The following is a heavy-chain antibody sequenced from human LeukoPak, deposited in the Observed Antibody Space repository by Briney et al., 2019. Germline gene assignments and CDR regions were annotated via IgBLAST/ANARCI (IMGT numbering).Heavy chain of an antibody. V-gene: IGHV4-59*08. J-gene: IGHJ6*02. Sequence: SETLSLTCTVSGGSISSDYWSWIRQPPGKGLEWIGYIYYSGSTNYNPSLKSRATISVDTSKRQFSLKLSSVTAADTAVYYCARRSMVRTVGYYYGMDVWGQGTTVTVSS. CDR3: ARRSMVRTVGYYYGMDV. CDR1: GGSISSDY. D-gene: IGHD4/OR15-4a*01. CDR2: IYYSGST.